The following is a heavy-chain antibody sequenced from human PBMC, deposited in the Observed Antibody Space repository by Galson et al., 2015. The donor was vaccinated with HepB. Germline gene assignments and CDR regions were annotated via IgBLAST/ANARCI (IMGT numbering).Heavy chain of an antibody. J-gene: IGHJ3*02. CDR1: GYTFTSYG. Sequence: SVKVSCKTSGYTFTSYGISWVRQAPGQGLEWMGWISAYNGNTNYAQKLQGRVTMTTDTSTSTAYMELRSLRSDDTAVYYCARDTGYSSPLGAFDIWGQGTMVTVSS. D-gene: IGHD6-13*01. V-gene: IGHV1-18*01. CDR2: ISAYNGNT. CDR3: ARDTGYSSPLGAFDI.